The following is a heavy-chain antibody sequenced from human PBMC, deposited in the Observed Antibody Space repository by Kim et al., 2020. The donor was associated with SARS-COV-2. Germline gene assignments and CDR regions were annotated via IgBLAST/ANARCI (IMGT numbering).Heavy chain of an antibody. CDR1: GFTFSSYA. D-gene: IGHD6-13*01. CDR3: AKGPVGSSWYSLSFADY. V-gene: IGHV3-23*01. Sequence: GGSLRLSCAASGFTFSSYAMSWVRQAPGKGLECVSAISGSGGSTYYADSVKGRFTISRDNSKNTLYLQMNSLRAEDTAVYYCAKGPVGSSWYSLSFADYWGQGTLVTVSS. J-gene: IGHJ4*02. CDR2: ISGSGGST.